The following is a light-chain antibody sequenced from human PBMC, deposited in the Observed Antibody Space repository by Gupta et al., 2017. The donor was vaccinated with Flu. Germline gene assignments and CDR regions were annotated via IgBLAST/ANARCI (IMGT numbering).Light chain of an antibody. CDR3: SSRYNEGKGFWV. J-gene: IGLJ3*02. CDR1: SLRTYY. V-gene: IGLV3-19*01. Sequence: SSEPTQAPAVSVASGPTVRITCQGYSLRTYYASWFQQKPGQAPTLVMSGRNNRPGGSPARFSGSKSGSTAAVTITETQADEEDDYYCSSRYNEGKGFWVFGGGTKLTV. CDR2: GRN.